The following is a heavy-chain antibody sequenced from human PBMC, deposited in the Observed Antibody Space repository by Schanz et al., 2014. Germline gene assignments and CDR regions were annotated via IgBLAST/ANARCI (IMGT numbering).Heavy chain of an antibody. D-gene: IGHD3-3*01. CDR1: FFPFLPSF. CDR3: AKDIRIRLFFQFDS. Sequence: VQLLESFLFFFHPFFSLILSFSSSFFPFLPSFFPWVRHAPGKGLEWVAFIRYNGINEYYADSVKGRFTISRDNSKNSLYLQMNSVTAEDTALYYCAKDIRIRLFFQFDSWGQGTLVTVSS. J-gene: IGHJ4*02. V-gene: IGHV3-30*02. CDR2: IRYNGINE.